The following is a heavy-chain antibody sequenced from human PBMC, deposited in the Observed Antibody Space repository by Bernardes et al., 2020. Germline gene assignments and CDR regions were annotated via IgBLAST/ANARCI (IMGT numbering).Heavy chain of an antibody. CDR1: GFTFSNYA. Sequence: GGSLRLSCAASGFTFSNYAMSWVRQAPGKGLEWASTIRGSGDSTSYADSVKGRFTISRDNSKNTLYLQMNNLRADDTAVYYCAKSYHQYYDMAGLDPWGQGTLVTVSS. J-gene: IGHJ5*02. V-gene: IGHV3-23*01. D-gene: IGHD3-22*01. CDR3: AKSYHQYYDMAGLDP. CDR2: IRGSGDST.